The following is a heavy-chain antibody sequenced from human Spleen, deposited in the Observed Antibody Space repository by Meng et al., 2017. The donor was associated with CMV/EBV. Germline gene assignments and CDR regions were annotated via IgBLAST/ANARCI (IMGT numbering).Heavy chain of an antibody. D-gene: IGHD6-19*01. V-gene: IGHV3-23*04. CDR3: AKDPQWLDY. Sequence: VQLVESGGGLVKPGGSLRLSCAASGFTFSDYYMSWIRQAPGKGLEWVSAISGSGGSTYYADSVKGRFTISRDNSKNTLYLQMNSLRAKDTAVYYCAKDPQWLDYWGQGTLVTVSS. J-gene: IGHJ4*02. CDR1: GFTFSDYY. CDR2: ISGSGGST.